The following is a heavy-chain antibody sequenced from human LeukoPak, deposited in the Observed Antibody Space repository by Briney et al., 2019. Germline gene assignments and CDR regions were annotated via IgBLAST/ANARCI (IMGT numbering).Heavy chain of an antibody. CDR2: ISGNGGST. D-gene: IGHD2-15*01. Sequence: GGSLRLSCAASGFTVSSNYMSWVRQAPGKGLEWVSAISGNGGSTYYADSVKGRFTISRDNSKNTLYLQMNSLRAEDTAVYYCAKDSAALRFDPWGQGTLVTVSS. J-gene: IGHJ5*02. CDR3: AKDSAALRFDP. CDR1: GFTVSSNY. V-gene: IGHV3-23*01.